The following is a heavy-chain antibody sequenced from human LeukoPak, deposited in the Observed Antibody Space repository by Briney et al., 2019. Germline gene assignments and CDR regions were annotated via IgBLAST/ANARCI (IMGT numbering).Heavy chain of an antibody. CDR1: GFTFSTSA. Sequence: ASVKVSCKTSGFTFSTSAVQWVRQARGQRLEWIGWIIVGSGATNYAQSLQGRFTITRDMSTNTAYMELSSLGSEDSAVYYCAAELYGVYTDCCTFHLWGQGTVVTVSS. J-gene: IGHJ3*01. V-gene: IGHV1-58*01. CDR3: AAELYGVYTDCCTFHL. D-gene: IGHD4-17*01. CDR2: IIVGSGAT.